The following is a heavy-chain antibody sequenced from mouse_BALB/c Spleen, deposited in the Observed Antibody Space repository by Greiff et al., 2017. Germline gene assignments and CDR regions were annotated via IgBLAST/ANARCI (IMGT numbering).Heavy chain of an antibody. J-gene: IGHJ4*01. CDR1: GYSITSDYA. CDR3: ARWGYGNYGGAMDY. CDR2: ISYSGST. Sequence: EVKLVESGPGLVKPSQSLSLTCTVTGYSITSDYAWNWIRQFPGNKLEWMGYISYSGSTSYNPSLKSRISITRDTSKNQFFLQLNSVTTEDTATYYCARWGYGNYGGAMDYWGQGTSVTVSS. D-gene: IGHD2-1*01. V-gene: IGHV3-2*02.